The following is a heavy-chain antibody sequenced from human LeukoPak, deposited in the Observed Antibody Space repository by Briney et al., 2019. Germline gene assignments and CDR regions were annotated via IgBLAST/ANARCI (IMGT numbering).Heavy chain of an antibody. CDR3: AKGHSSGWYNYYYYYMDV. D-gene: IGHD6-19*01. CDR1: GFTFSTYG. CDR2: IRYDGSNK. V-gene: IGHV3-30*02. J-gene: IGHJ6*03. Sequence: GGSLRLSCAASGFTFSTYGMHWVRQAPGKGLEWVAFIRYDGSNKYYADSVKGRFTISRDNSKNTLYLQMNSLRAEDTAVYYCAKGHSSGWYNYYYYYMDVWGKGTTVTVSS.